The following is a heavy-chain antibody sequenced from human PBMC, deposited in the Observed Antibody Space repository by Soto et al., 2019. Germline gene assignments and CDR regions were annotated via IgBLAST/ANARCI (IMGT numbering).Heavy chain of an antibody. Sequence: PGESLKISCKRSGYRFTSDWISWVRQMPGKGREWMGRIDPSDSYTNYSPSFQGHFTISAYKSISTAYLQCSRLKASDTAMYYCPRLRWEPLRNASYGMDVWAQGSTVTGS. CDR1: GYRFTSDW. D-gene: IGHD1-26*01. J-gene: IGHJ6*02. CDR3: PRLRWEPLRNASYGMDV. CDR2: IDPSDSYT. V-gene: IGHV5-10-1*01.